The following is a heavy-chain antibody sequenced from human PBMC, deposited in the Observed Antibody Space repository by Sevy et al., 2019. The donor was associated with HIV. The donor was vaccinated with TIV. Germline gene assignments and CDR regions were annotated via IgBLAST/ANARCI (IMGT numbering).Heavy chain of an antibody. Sequence: GGSLRLSCAVSGFTFSDYYMSWIRQAPGKGLEWVSAISSGSTYTKYTDSVKGRFTISRDNARNSLYLQMNSLRVEDTAVYYCSRDRRNYAGQYFDYWGQGTLVTVSS. CDR1: GFTFSDYY. CDR2: ISSGSTYT. D-gene: IGHD1-7*01. CDR3: SRDRRNYAGQYFDY. J-gene: IGHJ4*02. V-gene: IGHV3-11*06.